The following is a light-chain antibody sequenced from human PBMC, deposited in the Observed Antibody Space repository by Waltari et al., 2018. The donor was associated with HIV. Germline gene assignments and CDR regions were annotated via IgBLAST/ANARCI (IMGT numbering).Light chain of an antibody. CDR1: PSDIDPLNS. V-gene: IGLV2-14*01. Sequence: QSTLTQPASVSGSPGQSITISCTGPPSDIDPLNSVSWYQQHAGDAPKLIFFEVNYRPAGVSDRFSASKSGNTASLTISDLQAEDEADYFCSSYTTKNFLTFGGGTKLTVL. CDR3: SSYTTKNFLT. J-gene: IGLJ2*01. CDR2: EVN.